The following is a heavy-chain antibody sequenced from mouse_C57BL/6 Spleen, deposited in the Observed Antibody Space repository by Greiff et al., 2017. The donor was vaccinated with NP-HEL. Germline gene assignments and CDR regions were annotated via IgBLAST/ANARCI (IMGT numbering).Heavy chain of an antibody. D-gene: IGHD1-1*01. CDR3: ARGDYGSSYHFDY. CDR1: GYTFTSYW. CDR2: IHPNSGST. V-gene: IGHV1-64*01. Sequence: VQLQQPGAELVKPGASVKLSCKASGYTFTSYWMHWVKQRPGQGLEWIGMIHPNSGSTNYNEKFKSKATLTVDKSSSTAYMQLSSLTSEDSAVYYCARGDYGSSYHFDYWGQGTTLTVSS. J-gene: IGHJ2*01.